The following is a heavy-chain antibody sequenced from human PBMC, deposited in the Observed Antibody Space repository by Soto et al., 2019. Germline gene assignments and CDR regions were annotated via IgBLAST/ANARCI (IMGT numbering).Heavy chain of an antibody. CDR3: ARVPIWLQDEYYGMDV. Sequence: QVQLVQSGAAVKKPGSSVKVSCKASGGTFSSYAISWVRQAPGQGLEWLGGIIPIFGTANYAQKFQGRVTITADESTSTAYMELSRLRSEDTAVYYCARVPIWLQDEYYGMDVWGQGTTVTVSS. CDR2: IIPIFGTA. CDR1: GGTFSSYA. J-gene: IGHJ6*02. V-gene: IGHV1-69*01. D-gene: IGHD5-18*01.